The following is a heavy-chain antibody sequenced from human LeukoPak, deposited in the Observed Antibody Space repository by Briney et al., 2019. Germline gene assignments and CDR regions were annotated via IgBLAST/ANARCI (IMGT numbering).Heavy chain of an antibody. Sequence: GESLKISCAASGFTFDDYGMSWVGQAPGKGLEWVSGINWNGGSTGYADSVKGRFTISRDNAKNSLYLQMNSLRTEDTALYYCARAPYGDSVGGDYWGQGTLVTVSS. D-gene: IGHD4-17*01. CDR3: ARAPYGDSVGGDY. J-gene: IGHJ4*02. CDR2: INWNGGST. V-gene: IGHV3-20*04. CDR1: GFTFDDYG.